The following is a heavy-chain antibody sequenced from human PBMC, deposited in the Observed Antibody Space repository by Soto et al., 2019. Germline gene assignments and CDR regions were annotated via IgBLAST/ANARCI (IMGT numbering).Heavy chain of an antibody. CDR3: ARGALVLRFLEWLLAPGMDV. V-gene: IGHV4-34*01. J-gene: IGHJ6*02. D-gene: IGHD3-3*01. CDR2: INHSGST. Sequence: SETLSLTCAVYGGSFSGYYWSWIRQPPGKGLEWIGEINHSGSTNYNPSLKSRVTISVDTSKNQFSLKLSSVTAADTAVYHCARGALVLRFLEWLLAPGMDVWGQGTTVTVSS. CDR1: GGSFSGYY.